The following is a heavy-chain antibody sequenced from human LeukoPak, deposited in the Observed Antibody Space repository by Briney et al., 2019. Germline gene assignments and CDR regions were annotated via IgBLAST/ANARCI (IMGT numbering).Heavy chain of an antibody. J-gene: IGHJ4*03. CDR1: GGSISSYS. CDR3: ARDQGDYGDHRYFDY. D-gene: IGHD4-17*01. V-gene: IGHV4-4*07. CDR2: LYTRGST. Sequence: SEALSLTCTVSGGSISSYSWNWIRQPAGKGLDWIGRLYTRGSTTYNPSLKSRVTMSVDTSKKHFSLKLSSVTAADTAVYYCARDQGDYGDHRYFDYWGQGTLVTVSS.